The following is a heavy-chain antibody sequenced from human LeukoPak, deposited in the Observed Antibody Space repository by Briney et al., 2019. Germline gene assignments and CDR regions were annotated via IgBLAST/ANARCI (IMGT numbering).Heavy chain of an antibody. D-gene: IGHD3-22*01. CDR1: AFTFSSYA. CDR2: ISGSGGST. J-gene: IGHJ4*02. CDR3: AKGVGGYYYDSSGYYYFDY. V-gene: IGHV3-23*01. Sequence: GGSLRLSCAASAFTFSSYAMSWVRQAPGKGLEWVSAISGSGGSTYYADSVKGRFTISRDNSKNTLYLQMNSLRAEDTAVYYCAKGVGGYYYDSSGYYYFDYWGQGTLVTVSS.